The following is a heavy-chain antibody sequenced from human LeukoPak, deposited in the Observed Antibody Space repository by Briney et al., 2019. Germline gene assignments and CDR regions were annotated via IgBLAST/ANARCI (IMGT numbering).Heavy chain of an antibody. J-gene: IGHJ3*02. CDR3: AKDQGPLHYYDSSGYYYGAFDI. CDR1: GFTFSTFA. V-gene: IGHV3-23*01. Sequence: GGSLRLSCAASGFTFSTFAMSWVRQAPGKGLEWVSAISGSGGSTYYADSVKGRFTISRDNSKNTLYLQMNSLRAEDTAVYYCAKDQGPLHYYDSSGYYYGAFDIWGQGTMVTVSS. CDR2: ISGSGGST. D-gene: IGHD3-22*01.